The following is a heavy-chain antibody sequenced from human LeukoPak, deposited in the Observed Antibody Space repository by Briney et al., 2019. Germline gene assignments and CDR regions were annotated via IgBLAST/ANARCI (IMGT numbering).Heavy chain of an antibody. CDR3: TKNYYGSGNYYND. CDR2: IRSEANSYAT. D-gene: IGHD3-10*01. CDR1: GFTFSSYS. J-gene: IGHJ4*02. V-gene: IGHV3-73*01. Sequence: GGSLRLSCAASGFTFSSYSMNWVRQAPGKGLEWVGRIRSEANSYATAYAASVKGRFTISRDDSKNTAYLQMNSLETEDTAVYYCTKNYYGSGNYYNDWGQGTLVTVSS.